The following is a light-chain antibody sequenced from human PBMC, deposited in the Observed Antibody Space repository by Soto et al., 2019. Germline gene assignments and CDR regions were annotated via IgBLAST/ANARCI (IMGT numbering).Light chain of an antibody. CDR2: DTS. J-gene: IGKJ1*01. V-gene: IGKV3-20*01. Sequence: ETVLTQSPGTLSLSPGERATVSCRASQSVGGNSLAWYQQRPGQAPRLLIYDTSKRATGIPDRFSGSGSGTDFTLTICRLEPADFAVYYCQQYQNSPRTFGQGTKVEIK. CDR1: QSVGGNS. CDR3: QQYQNSPRT.